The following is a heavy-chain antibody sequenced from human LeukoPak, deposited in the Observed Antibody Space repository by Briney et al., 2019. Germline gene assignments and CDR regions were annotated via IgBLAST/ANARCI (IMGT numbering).Heavy chain of an antibody. CDR2: ISPSGSA. Sequence: AETLSLTCIVSGGSISSYYWSWIRQPAGKGLEWIARISPSGSANYNPSLKSRVTVSVDTSKNQFSLKLSSVTAADTAVYYCARKGSEYCSSTSCYALDYWGQGTLVTVSS. D-gene: IGHD2-2*01. CDR3: ARKGSEYCSSTSCYALDY. J-gene: IGHJ4*02. V-gene: IGHV4-4*07. CDR1: GGSISSYY.